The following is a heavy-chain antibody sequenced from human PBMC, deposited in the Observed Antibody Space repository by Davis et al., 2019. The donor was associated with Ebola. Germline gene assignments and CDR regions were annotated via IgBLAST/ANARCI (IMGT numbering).Heavy chain of an antibody. V-gene: IGHV4-59*08. D-gene: IGHD1-26*01. J-gene: IGHJ6*02. CDR3: ARRGGSYYNYYYYGMDV. CDR2: IYYSGST. Sequence: MPSETLSLTCTVSGGSISSYYWSWIRQPPGKGLEWIGYIYYSGSTNYNPSLKSRVTISVDTSKNQFSLKLSSVTAADTAVYYCARRGGSYYNYYYYGMDVWGQGTTVTVSS. CDR1: GGSISSYY.